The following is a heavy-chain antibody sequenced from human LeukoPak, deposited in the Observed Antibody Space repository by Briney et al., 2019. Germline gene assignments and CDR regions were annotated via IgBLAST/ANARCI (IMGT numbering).Heavy chain of an antibody. Sequence: GASVKVSCKASGGTFSSYAISWVRQAPGQGLEWMGGIIPIFGTANYAQKFQGRVTITTDESTSTAYMELGSLRSEDTAVYYCAAYYYGSGSYRWFDPWGQGTLVTVSS. J-gene: IGHJ5*02. CDR3: AAYYYGSGSYRWFDP. CDR1: GGTFSSYA. D-gene: IGHD3-10*01. V-gene: IGHV1-69*05. CDR2: IIPIFGTA.